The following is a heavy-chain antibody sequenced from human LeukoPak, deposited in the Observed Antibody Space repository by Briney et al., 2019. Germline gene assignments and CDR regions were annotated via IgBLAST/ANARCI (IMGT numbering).Heavy chain of an antibody. CDR3: PSLLYYVNSVYYNHFDI. CDR1: GFTFSSYS. CDR2: ISSSSCYI. V-gene: IGHV3-21*01. Sequence: PGGSLRLSCAASGFTFSSYSMNWLRQAPGKGLQWVSSISSSSCYIHYADAVKGRLTIPRDNDKNSLYLQMNSLRAEHTAVYYCPSLLYYVNSVYYNHFDIWGQETMVTVSS. J-gene: IGHJ3*02. D-gene: IGHD3-22*01.